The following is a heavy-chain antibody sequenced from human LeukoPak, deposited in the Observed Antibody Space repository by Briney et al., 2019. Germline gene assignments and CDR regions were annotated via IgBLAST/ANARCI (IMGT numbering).Heavy chain of an antibody. Sequence: GGSLRLSCAASGFTFSSYVMHWVRQAPGKGLEWVAVISYDGSNKYYADSVKGRFTISRDNSKNTLYLQMNSLRAEDTAVYYCAKGLWFGELLYFDYWGQGTLVTVSS. V-gene: IGHV3-30*04. CDR3: AKGLWFGELLYFDY. D-gene: IGHD3-10*01. CDR2: ISYDGSNK. J-gene: IGHJ4*02. CDR1: GFTFSSYV.